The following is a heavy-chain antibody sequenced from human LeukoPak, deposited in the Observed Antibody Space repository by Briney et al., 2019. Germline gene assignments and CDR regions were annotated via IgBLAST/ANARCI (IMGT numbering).Heavy chain of an antibody. J-gene: IGHJ3*02. CDR1: GFTFSSYA. V-gene: IGHV3-30-3*01. CDR2: ISYDGSNK. D-gene: IGHD4-11*01. Sequence: GGSLRLSCAASGFTFSSYAMHWVRQAPGKGLVWVAVISYDGSNKYYADSVKGRFTISRDNSKNTLYLQMNSLRAEGTAVYYCVRDAAYSAFNMWGQGTMVTVSS. CDR3: VRDAAYSAFNM.